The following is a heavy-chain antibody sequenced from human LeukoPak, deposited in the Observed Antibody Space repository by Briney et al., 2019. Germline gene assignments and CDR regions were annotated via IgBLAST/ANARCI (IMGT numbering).Heavy chain of an antibody. D-gene: IGHD5-18*01. J-gene: IGHJ4*02. CDR1: GYTFTSYY. CDR2: INPSGGST. V-gene: IGHV1-46*01. CDR3: ARGYRIQLWLPPPGC. Sequence: ASVKVSCKASGYTFTSYYMHWVRQAPGQGLEWMGIINPSGGSTSYAQKFQGRVTMTRDTSTSTVYMELSSLRSEDTAVYYCARGYRIQLWLPPPGCWGQGTLVTVSS.